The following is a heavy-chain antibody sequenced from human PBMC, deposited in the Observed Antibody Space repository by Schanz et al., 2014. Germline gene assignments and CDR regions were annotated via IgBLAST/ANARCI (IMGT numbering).Heavy chain of an antibody. V-gene: IGHV3-23*01. CDR2: IGGSGDST. D-gene: IGHD3-10*01. Sequence: EVQLLESGGGLVQPGGSLRLSCVASGFTFSSYAMSWVRQAPGKGLEWVSGIGGSGDSTHYADSVKGRFIISRDNSKNTLYLQMNSLRAEDTAVYYCAKDQGSYGSGSYSYFDYWGQGTLATVSS. J-gene: IGHJ4*02. CDR1: GFTFSSYA. CDR3: AKDQGSYGSGSYSYFDY.